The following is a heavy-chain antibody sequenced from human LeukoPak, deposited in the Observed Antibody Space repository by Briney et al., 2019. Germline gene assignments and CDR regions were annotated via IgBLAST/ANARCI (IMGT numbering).Heavy chain of an antibody. Sequence: SETLSLTCAVSGASISGSGYYLGWIRQPPGKGLEWIGYIYYSGSTNYNPSLKSRVTISVDTSKNQFSLKLSSVTAADTAVYYCASSLDRSSSGWPYYFDYWGQGTLVTVSS. CDR2: IYYSGST. CDR3: ASSLDRSSSGWPYYFDY. V-gene: IGHV4-61*05. CDR1: GASISGSGYY. D-gene: IGHD6-19*01. J-gene: IGHJ4*02.